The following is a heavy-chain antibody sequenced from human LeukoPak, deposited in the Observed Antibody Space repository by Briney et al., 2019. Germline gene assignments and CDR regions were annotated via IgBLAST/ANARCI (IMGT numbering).Heavy chain of an antibody. J-gene: IGHJ6*02. CDR1: GFTFSSYS. D-gene: IGHD4-17*01. CDR2: ISSSSSTI. CDR3: ARDDDYGEIWGYYGMDV. V-gene: IGHV3-48*01. Sequence: GRSLRLSCAASGFTFSSYSMNWVRQAPGKGLEWVSYISSSSSTIYYADSVKGRFTISRDNAKNSLYLQMNSLRAEDTAVYYCARDDDYGEIWGYYGMDVWGQGTTVTVSS.